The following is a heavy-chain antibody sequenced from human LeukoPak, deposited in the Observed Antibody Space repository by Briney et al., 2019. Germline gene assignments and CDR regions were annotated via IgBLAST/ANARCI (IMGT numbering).Heavy chain of an antibody. CDR3: ARSTVTAGDY. V-gene: IGHV3-48*01. CDR1: GFTFSSYS. D-gene: IGHD2-21*02. CDR2: ISSSSSTI. J-gene: IGHJ4*02. Sequence: GGSLRLSCAASGFTFSSYSMNWVRQAPGKGLEWVSYISSSSSTIYYAYSVKGRFTISRDNAKNSLYLQMNSLRAEDKAVYWCARSTVTAGDYWGQGTLVTVSS.